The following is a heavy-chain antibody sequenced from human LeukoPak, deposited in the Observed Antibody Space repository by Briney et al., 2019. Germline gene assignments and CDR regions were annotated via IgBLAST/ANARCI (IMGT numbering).Heavy chain of an antibody. Sequence: GSLRLSCAASGFTFDDYGMSWVRQAPGKGLEWVSGINWNGGSTGYADSVKGRFTISRDNAKNSLYLQMNSLRAEDTALYYCARSSSGCSRGSRRYYYYMDVWGKGTTVTVSS. CDR2: INWNGGST. CDR3: ARSSSGCSRGSRRYYYYMDV. V-gene: IGHV3-20*04. CDR1: GFTFDDYG. J-gene: IGHJ6*03. D-gene: IGHD3-22*01.